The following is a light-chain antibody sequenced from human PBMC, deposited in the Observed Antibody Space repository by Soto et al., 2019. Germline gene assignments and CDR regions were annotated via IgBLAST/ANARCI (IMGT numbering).Light chain of an antibody. CDR1: SSNIGSNT. J-gene: IGLJ2*01. CDR3: AAWDDSLNGEVV. CDR2: SNN. Sequence: QSVLTQPPSASGTPGQRFTISCSGSSSNIGSNTVNWYQQLPGTAPKLLIYSNNQRPSGVPDRFSGSKSGTSASLAISGLQSEDEADYYCAAWDDSLNGEVVFGGGTKVTVL. V-gene: IGLV1-44*01.